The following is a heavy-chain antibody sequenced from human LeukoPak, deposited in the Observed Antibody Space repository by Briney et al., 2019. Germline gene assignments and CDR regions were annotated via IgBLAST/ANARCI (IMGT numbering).Heavy chain of an antibody. CDR2: IIPIFGTA. CDR1: GGTFSSYA. V-gene: IGHV1-69*13. CDR3: ARDLFERLGDDYYGSSGYWGY. Sequence: SVKVSCKASGGTFSSYAISWVRQAPGQGLEWMGGIIPIFGTANYAQKFQGRVTITADESTSTAYMELRSLRSDDTAVYYCARDLFERLGDDYYGSSGYWGYWGQGTLVTVSS. J-gene: IGHJ4*02. D-gene: IGHD3-22*01.